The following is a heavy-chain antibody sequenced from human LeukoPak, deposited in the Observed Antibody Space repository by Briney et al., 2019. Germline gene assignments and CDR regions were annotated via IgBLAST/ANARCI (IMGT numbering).Heavy chain of an antibody. D-gene: IGHD6-6*01. Sequence: GGSLRLSCAASGFTLSNAWMNWVRQAPGKGLEWVGLIKSKTNGETRDYAAPVKGRFTISRDDSDNTLYLQMNSLKTEDTAVYYCTTHRGLKYSSSSVGFYYYYYMDVWGKGTTVTVSS. CDR1: GFTLSNAW. J-gene: IGHJ6*03. CDR2: IKSKTNGETR. CDR3: TTHRGLKYSSSSVGFYYYYYMDV. V-gene: IGHV3-15*01.